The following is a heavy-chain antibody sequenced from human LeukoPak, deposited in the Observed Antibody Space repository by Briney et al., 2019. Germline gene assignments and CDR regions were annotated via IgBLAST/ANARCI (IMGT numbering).Heavy chain of an antibody. Sequence: GGSLRLSCVATGFXFKSVSISWVRQAPGKGLEWVAFIGHVAGDIFYADSVKGRFTISRDDANDSVYLQMNSLRVDDTAVYFCARDPYTGSMFDYWGHGTLVTVSS. CDR1: GFXFKSVS. CDR2: IGHVAGDI. D-gene: IGHD1-1*01. J-gene: IGHJ4*01. CDR3: ARDPYTGSMFDY. V-gene: IGHV3-21*01.